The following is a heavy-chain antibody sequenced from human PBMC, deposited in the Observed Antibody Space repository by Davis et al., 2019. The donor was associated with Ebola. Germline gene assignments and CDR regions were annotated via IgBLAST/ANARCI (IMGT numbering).Heavy chain of an antibody. J-gene: IGHJ1*01. V-gene: IGHV4-34*01. Sequence: PSATLSLTCAVYGGSFSGYYWSWIRQPPGKGLEWIGEINHSGSTNYNPSLKGRVTISVETSKNQFSLKLSSVTAADTAVYYCARERVPAPARHYYDSSGYYYYFQHWGQGTLVTVSS. D-gene: IGHD3-22*01. CDR1: GGSFSGYY. CDR2: INHSGST. CDR3: ARERVPAPARHYYDSSGYYYYFQH.